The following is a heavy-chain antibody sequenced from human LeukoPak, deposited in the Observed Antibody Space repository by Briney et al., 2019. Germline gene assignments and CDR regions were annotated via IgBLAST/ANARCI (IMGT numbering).Heavy chain of an antibody. CDR3: ARATGYYYGMDV. Sequence: SQTLSLTCTVSGGSISSGSYYWSWIRQPAGKGLEWIGRIYTSGSTNYNPSRKSRVTISVDTSKNQFSLKLSSVTAADTAVYYCARATGYYYGMDVWGQGTTVTVSS. V-gene: IGHV4-61*02. CDR2: IYTSGST. CDR1: GGSISSGSYY. J-gene: IGHJ6*02. D-gene: IGHD3-10*01.